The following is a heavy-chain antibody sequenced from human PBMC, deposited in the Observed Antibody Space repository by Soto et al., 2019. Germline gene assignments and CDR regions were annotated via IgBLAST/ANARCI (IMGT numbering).Heavy chain of an antibody. V-gene: IGHV3-23*01. CDR3: AKDQDWNYWMIDY. D-gene: IGHD1-7*01. CDR2: ISGSGGST. CDR1: GFTFSSYA. Sequence: GFTFSSYAMSWVRQAPGKGLEWVSAISGSGGSTYYADSVKGRFTISRDNSKNTLYLQMNSLRAEDTAVYYCAKDQDWNYWMIDYWGQGTLVTVSS. J-gene: IGHJ4*02.